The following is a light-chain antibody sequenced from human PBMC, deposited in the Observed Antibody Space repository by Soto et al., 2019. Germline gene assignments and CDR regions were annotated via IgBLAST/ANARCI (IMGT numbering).Light chain of an antibody. CDR1: QGISSW. Sequence: DIQMTQSPSSLSASVGARVTFTCRASQGISSWLAWYQQKPGKAPKLLIYAASILQGGVPSRFRGSGSGTDFTLTISSLQPEDFANYCCQQTNTFPSTFGQGTRLEIK. V-gene: IGKV1D-12*01. CDR3: QQTNTFPST. CDR2: AAS. J-gene: IGKJ5*01.